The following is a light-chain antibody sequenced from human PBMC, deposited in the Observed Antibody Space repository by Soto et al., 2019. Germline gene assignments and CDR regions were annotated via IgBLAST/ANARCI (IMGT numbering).Light chain of an antibody. V-gene: IGLV2-14*01. Sequence: QSALTQPASVSGSPVQSITMSCTGSTSDFGDDKYVSWYQQQPGKGPNLLIYGVSNRPSGVSNRFSGSKSGNTASLTISGLQVDDEADYFCGSLTTTRIWVFGGGTKVTVL. CDR2: GVS. CDR1: TSDFGDDKY. CDR3: GSLTTTRIWV. J-gene: IGLJ3*02.